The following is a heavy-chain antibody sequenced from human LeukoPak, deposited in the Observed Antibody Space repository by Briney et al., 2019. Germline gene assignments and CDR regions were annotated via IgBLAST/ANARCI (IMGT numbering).Heavy chain of an antibody. CDR1: GYTFTSYY. CDR2: INPSGGST. J-gene: IGHJ4*02. V-gene: IGHV1-46*01. Sequence: ASVKVSCKASGYTFTSYYMHWVRQAPGQGLEWMGIINPSGGSTSYAQKFQGRVTMTRDTSTSTVYMELSSLRSEDTAVYYCATLSWGSGSYLLWGQGTLVTASS. D-gene: IGHD1-26*01. CDR3: ATLSWGSGSYLL.